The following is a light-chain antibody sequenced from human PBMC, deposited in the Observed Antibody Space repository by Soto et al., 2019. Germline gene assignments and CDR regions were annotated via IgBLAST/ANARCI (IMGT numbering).Light chain of an antibody. CDR2: KAS. Sequence: DIQMTQSPSTLSTSVGDRITITCRASQSISSWLAWYQSKPGKAPKLLIYKASTLESGVPSRFSGSGSGTEFTLTISRLQPEDFATYYCQQYYSFELTFGGGTKV. J-gene: IGKJ4*01. CDR3: QQYYSFELT. CDR1: QSISSW. V-gene: IGKV1-5*03.